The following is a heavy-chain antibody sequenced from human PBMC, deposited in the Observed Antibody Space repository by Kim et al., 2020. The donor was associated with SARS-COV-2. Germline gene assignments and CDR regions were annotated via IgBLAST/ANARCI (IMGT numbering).Heavy chain of an antibody. CDR1: GFTFSSYG. CDR2: ISYDGSNK. J-gene: IGHJ2*01. Sequence: GGSLRLSCAASGFTFSSYGMHWVRQAPGKGLEGVAVISYDGSNKYYADSVKGRFPISRDNSKNTLYLQMNSLRAEDTAVYYCARDWRRYDYLTENWYFDLCGRATLVTDSS. CDR3: ARDWRRYDYLTENWYFDL. D-gene: IGHD3-16*01. V-gene: IGHV3-33*05.